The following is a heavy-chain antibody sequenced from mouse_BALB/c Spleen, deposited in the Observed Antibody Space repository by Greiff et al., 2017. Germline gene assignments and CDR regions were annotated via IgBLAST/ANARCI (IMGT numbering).Heavy chain of an antibody. J-gene: IGHJ3*01. CDR2: IYPGDGDT. D-gene: IGHD1-1*01. CDR3: ARGYYYGSRTY. Sequence: VHLVESGAELARPGASVKLSCKASGYTFTSYWMQWVKQRPGQGLEWIGAIYPGDGDTRYTQKFKGKATITADTSSNTAYLQLSSLTSEDTAVYYCARGYYYGSRTYWGQGTLVTVSA. CDR1: GYTFTSYW. V-gene: IGHV1-87*01.